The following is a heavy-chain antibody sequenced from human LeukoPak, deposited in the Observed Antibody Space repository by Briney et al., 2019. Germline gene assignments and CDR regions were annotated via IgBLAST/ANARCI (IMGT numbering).Heavy chain of an antibody. Sequence: GGSLRLSCAASGFTFSNYAMSWVRQAPGKGLEWVSTISGSGGSTYYADSVKGRFTISRDNSKNTLYLQLNSLRAEDTAVYFCASGIRDYYYYGLDVWGHGTTVTVSS. D-gene: IGHD1-14*01. J-gene: IGHJ6*02. CDR1: GFTFSNYA. CDR3: ASGIRDYYYYGLDV. V-gene: IGHV3-23*01. CDR2: ISGSGGST.